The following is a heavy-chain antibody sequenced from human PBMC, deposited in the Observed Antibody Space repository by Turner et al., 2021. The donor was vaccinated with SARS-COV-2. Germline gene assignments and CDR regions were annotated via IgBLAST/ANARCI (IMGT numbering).Heavy chain of an antibody. D-gene: IGHD3-16*01. CDR3: MKRGDYYYYGMDV. CDR2: SSGTDDST. J-gene: IGHJ6*02. Sequence: EVQLLESGGGLVQPGGSLRLSCAASGFTFRNYAMSWVRQAPGKGLEWVSSSSGTDDSTFYADSVKGRFTISRDTSKNTLYLQMNSLRAEDTALYYCMKRGDYYYYGMDVWGQGTTVTVSS. CDR1: GFTFRNYA. V-gene: IGHV3-23*01.